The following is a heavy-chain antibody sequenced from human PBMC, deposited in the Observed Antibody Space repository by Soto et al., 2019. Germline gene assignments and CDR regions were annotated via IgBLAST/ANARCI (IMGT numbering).Heavy chain of an antibody. Sequence: ASVKVCCKASGYTFTSYGISWVRQAPGQGLEWMGWISAYNGNTNYAQKLQGRVTMTTDTSTSTAYLELRSLRPDDTAVYYCERGRDDISTANYYCGMDVWGKGTTVTVSS. J-gene: IGHJ6*04. CDR3: ERGRDDISTANYYCGMDV. CDR1: GYTFTSYG. D-gene: IGHD3-9*01. V-gene: IGHV1-18*01. CDR2: ISAYNGNT.